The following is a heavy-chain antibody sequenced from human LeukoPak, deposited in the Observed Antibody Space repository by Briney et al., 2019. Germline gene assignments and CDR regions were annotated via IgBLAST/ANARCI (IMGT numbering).Heavy chain of an antibody. J-gene: IGHJ4*02. Sequence: GASVKVSCKASGYTFTGYYMRWVRQAPGQGLEWMGRINPNSGGTNYAQKFQGRVTMTRDTSISTAYMELSRLRSDDTAVYYCARALNRYHYYGSGSYEDYWGQGTLVTVSS. D-gene: IGHD3-10*01. CDR3: ARALNRYHYYGSGSYEDY. CDR2: INPNSGGT. V-gene: IGHV1-2*06. CDR1: GYTFTGYY.